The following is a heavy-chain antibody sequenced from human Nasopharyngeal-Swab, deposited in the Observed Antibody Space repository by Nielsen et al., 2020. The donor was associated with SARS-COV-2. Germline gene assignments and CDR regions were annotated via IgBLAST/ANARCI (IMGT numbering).Heavy chain of an antibody. J-gene: IGHJ4*02. D-gene: IGHD3-10*01. V-gene: IGHV5-51*01. CDR1: GYSFTSYW. CDR2: IYPGDSDT. CDR3: ARPISDVWFGEFTPLFDY. Sequence: GESLEISCKGSGYSFTSYWIGWVRQMPGKGLEWMGIIYPGDSDTRYSPSFQGQVTISADKSISTAYLQWSSLKASDTAMYYCARPISDVWFGEFTPLFDYWGQGTLVTVSS.